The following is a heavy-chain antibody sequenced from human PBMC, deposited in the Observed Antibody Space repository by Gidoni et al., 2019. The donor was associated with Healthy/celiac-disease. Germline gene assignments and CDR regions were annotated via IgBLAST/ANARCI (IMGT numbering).Heavy chain of an antibody. Sequence: QLQLQESGPGLVKPSETLSLTCTVLGGSISSISHSWGWFRQPPGKGLGWIGSISYRGSTYYNPSLKSRVTISVDTSKNQFSLKLSSVTAADTAVYYCARHVDCSGGSCYLYYFDYWGQGTLVTVSS. CDR3: ARHVDCSGGSCYLYYFDY. V-gene: IGHV4-39*01. J-gene: IGHJ4*02. CDR2: ISYRGST. CDR1: GGSISSISHS. D-gene: IGHD2-15*01.